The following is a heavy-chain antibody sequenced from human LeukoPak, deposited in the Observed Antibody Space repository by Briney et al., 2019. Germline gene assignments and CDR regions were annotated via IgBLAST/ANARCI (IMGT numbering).Heavy chain of an antibody. CDR1: GLTFSSYE. CDR3: ARDLWRYYDSSGYQPTFDY. CDR2: ISSSGSTI. J-gene: IGHJ4*02. Sequence: GGSLRLSCAASGLTFSSYEMNWVRQAPGKGLEWVSYISSSGSTIYYADSVKGRFTISRDNAKNSLYLQMNSLRAEDTAVYYCARDLWRYYDSSGYQPTFDYWGQGTLVTVSS. V-gene: IGHV3-48*03. D-gene: IGHD3-22*01.